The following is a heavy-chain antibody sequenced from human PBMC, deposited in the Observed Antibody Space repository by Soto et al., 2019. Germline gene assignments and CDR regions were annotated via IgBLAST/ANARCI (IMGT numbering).Heavy chain of an antibody. V-gene: IGHV1-2*02. D-gene: IGHD2-15*01. Sequence: GASVKVSCKASGYTFTGYYMHWVRQAPGQGLEWMGWINPNSGGTNYAQKFQGRVTMTRDTSISTAYMELSRLRSDDTAVYYCARYCSGGTCKARYALDLWGQGTMVTVSS. J-gene: IGHJ3*01. CDR3: ARYCSGGTCKARYALDL. CDR2: INPNSGGT. CDR1: GYTFTGYY.